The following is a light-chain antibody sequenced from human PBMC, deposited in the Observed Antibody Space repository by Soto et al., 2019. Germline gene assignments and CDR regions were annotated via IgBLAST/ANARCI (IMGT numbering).Light chain of an antibody. V-gene: IGLV1-51*02. CDR2: ENN. CDR1: SPNIGSNW. CDR3: GTWDSSLSAGV. J-gene: IGLJ1*01. Sequence: QSVLTQPPSVSAAPGQKVTITCSGSSPNIGSNWLSWYQQLPGTAPKLLIYENNKRPSGIPDRFSGSKSGTSATLGITGLQTGDEADYYCGTWDSSLSAGVFGPGTKLTVL.